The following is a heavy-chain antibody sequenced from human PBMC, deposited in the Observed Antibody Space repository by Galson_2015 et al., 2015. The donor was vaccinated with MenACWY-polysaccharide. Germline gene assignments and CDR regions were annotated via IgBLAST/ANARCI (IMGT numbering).Heavy chain of an antibody. V-gene: IGHV3-48*01. Sequence: SLRLSCAASGFTFSTYAMSWVRQALGKGLEWVSYISSSSGTIYYADSVKGRFTISRDDAKNSLYLQMNSLRAEDTAVYYCASTSPNSFWSQGTRVIVSS. CDR1: GFTFSTYA. CDR2: ISSSSGTI. D-gene: IGHD2-21*01. J-gene: IGHJ4*02. CDR3: ASTSPNSF.